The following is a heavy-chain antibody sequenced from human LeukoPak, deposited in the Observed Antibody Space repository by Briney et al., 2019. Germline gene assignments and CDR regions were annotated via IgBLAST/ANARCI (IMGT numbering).Heavy chain of an antibody. J-gene: IGHJ4*02. CDR1: GSTFSSYA. Sequence: ASVKVSCKASGSTFSSYAFSWVRQAPGQGLEWMGGIIPMSGTANYAQKFQGRVTITADESTSTIYMEFRSLRYEDTAVYYCARAPEDSSGYYYWGQGTLVTVSS. D-gene: IGHD3-22*01. CDR3: ARAPEDSSGYYY. V-gene: IGHV1-69*13. CDR2: IIPMSGTA.